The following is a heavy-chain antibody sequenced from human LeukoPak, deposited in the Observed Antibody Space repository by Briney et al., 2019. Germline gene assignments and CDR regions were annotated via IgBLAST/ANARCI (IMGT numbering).Heavy chain of an antibody. CDR1: RFIFSSYW. CDR3: APQQTYSPYNWFDP. CDR2: INQDGSDK. J-gene: IGHJ5*02. D-gene: IGHD5-12*01. Sequence: GGSLRLSCATSRFIFSSYWMTWVRRTPGKGLEWVASINQDGSDKYYVDSVKGRFTISRDNAKNTLYLQMNSLRAEDTAVYYCAPQQTYSPYNWFDPWGQGTLVTVSS. V-gene: IGHV3-7*01.